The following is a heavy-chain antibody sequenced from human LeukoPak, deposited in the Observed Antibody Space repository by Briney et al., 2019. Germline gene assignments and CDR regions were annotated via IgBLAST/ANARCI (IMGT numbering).Heavy chain of an antibody. Sequence: SETLSLTCTVSGGSISSYYWSWIRQPPGKGLEWIGYIYYSGSTNYNPSLKSRVTISVDTPKNQFSLKLSSVTAADTAVYYCARAPSWAVAGNLRGYYGMDVWGQGTTVTVS. J-gene: IGHJ6*02. D-gene: IGHD6-19*01. V-gene: IGHV4-59*01. CDR1: GGSISSYY. CDR3: ARAPSWAVAGNLRGYYGMDV. CDR2: IYYSGST.